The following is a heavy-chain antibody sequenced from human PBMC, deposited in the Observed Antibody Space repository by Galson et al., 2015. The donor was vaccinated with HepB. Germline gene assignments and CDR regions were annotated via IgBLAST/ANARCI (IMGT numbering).Heavy chain of an antibody. Sequence: SVKVSCKASGYTFTSYDINWVRQATGQGLEWMGWMNPNSGNTGYVQKFQGRVTMTRNTSISTAYMELSSLRSEDTAVYYCARCWSGSYQGIPEWGQGTLVTVSS. J-gene: IGHJ4*02. D-gene: IGHD1-26*01. CDR1: GYTFTSYD. V-gene: IGHV1-8*01. CDR2: MNPNSGNT. CDR3: ARCWSGSYQGIPE.